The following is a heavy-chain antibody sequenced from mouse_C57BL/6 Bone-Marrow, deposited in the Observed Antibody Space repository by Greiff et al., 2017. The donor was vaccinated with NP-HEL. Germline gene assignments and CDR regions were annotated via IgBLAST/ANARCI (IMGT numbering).Heavy chain of an antibody. J-gene: IGHJ2*01. CDR1: GYTFTNYW. Sequence: VQLVESGAELVRPGTSVKMSCKASGYTFTNYWIGWAKQRPGHGLEWIGDIYPGGGYTNYNEKFKGKATLTADKSSSTAYMQFSSLTSEDSAIYYCARGGFYYGSSYYFDYWGQGTTLTVSS. CDR2: IYPGGGYT. CDR3: ARGGFYYGSSYYFDY. V-gene: IGHV1-63*01. D-gene: IGHD1-1*01.